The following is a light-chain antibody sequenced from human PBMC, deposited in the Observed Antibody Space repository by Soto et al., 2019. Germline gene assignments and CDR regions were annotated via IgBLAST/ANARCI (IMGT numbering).Light chain of an antibody. CDR1: SSNIGAGYD. J-gene: IGLJ3*02. CDR3: QSFDSSLSTWV. CDR2: GND. Sequence: QSVLTQPPSVSGAPGQRVSISCTGSSSNIGAGYDVHWYQRLPGTAPKVVIYGNDNRPSGVPDRFSGSKSGTSASLAITGLQAEDEADYYCQSFDSSLSTWVFGGGTKLTVL. V-gene: IGLV1-40*01.